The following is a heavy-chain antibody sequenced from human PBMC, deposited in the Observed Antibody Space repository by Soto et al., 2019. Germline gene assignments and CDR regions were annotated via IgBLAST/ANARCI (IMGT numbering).Heavy chain of an antibody. CDR3: ARGRKYYDFWSGYSHPRYYFNY. Sequence: SETLSLTCAVYGGSFSGYCWSWIRQPPGKGLEWIGEINHSGRTNYNPSLKSRVTISVDTSKSQFSLKLSSVTAADTAVYYCARGRKYYDFWSGYSHPRYYFNYRGQGTLVTVSS. CDR1: GGSFSGYC. J-gene: IGHJ4*02. V-gene: IGHV4-34*01. CDR2: INHSGRT. D-gene: IGHD3-3*01.